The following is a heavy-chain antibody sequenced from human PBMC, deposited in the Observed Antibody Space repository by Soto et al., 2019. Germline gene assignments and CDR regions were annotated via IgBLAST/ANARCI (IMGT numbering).Heavy chain of an antibody. J-gene: IGHJ4*02. CDR3: AGPADSYGYDY. D-gene: IGHD3-16*01. CDR2: IYPGDSNT. CDR1: GYSFTSYW. Sequence: PGESLKISCKGSGYSFTSYWIGWVRQMPGKGLEWMGIIYPGDSNTAYSPSFQGQVTISADKSISTAFLHWSTLKASDTATYYCAGPADSYGYDYWGQGTLVTVSS. V-gene: IGHV5-51*01.